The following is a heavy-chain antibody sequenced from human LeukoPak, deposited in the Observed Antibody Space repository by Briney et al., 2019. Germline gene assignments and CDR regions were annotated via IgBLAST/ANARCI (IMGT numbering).Heavy chain of an antibody. CDR1: GYTFTSYY. CDR2: INPSGGST. Sequence: ASVKVSCKASGYTFTSYYMHWVRQAPGQGLEWMGIINPSGGSTSYAQKFQGRVTMTRDTSTSTVYMELSSLRSEDTAVYYCARDVAGSGIAVVGTVADYWGQGTLVTVSS. D-gene: IGHD6-19*01. CDR3: ARDVAGSGIAVVGTVADY. J-gene: IGHJ4*02. V-gene: IGHV1-46*01.